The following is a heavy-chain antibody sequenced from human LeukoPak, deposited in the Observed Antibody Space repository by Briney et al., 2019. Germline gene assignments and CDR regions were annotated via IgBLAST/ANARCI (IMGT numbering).Heavy chain of an antibody. CDR1: GFTFSIYA. J-gene: IGHJ5*02. Sequence: PGGSLRLSCAAFGFTFSIYAMHWVRQAPGKGLEWVAVISYDGSNKYYADSVKGRFTISRDNSKNTLYLQMNSLRAEDTAVYYCARDLYCGGDCYSNWFDPWGQGTLVTVSS. D-gene: IGHD2-21*02. CDR3: ARDLYCGGDCYSNWFDP. V-gene: IGHV3-30-3*01. CDR2: ISYDGSNK.